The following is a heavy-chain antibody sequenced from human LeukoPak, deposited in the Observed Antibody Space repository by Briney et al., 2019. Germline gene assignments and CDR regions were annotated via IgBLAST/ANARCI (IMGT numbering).Heavy chain of an antibody. V-gene: IGHV5-51*01. D-gene: IGHD4-17*01. CDR2: IYPGDSDT. CDR1: GYSFSTYW. CDR3: ARLGYGDSNCFDP. J-gene: IGHJ5*02. Sequence: GESLKISCKGSGYSFSTYWIAWVRQMPGKGLEWMGIIYPGDSDTRYSPSFQAQVTISADKSISTAYLQWSSLKASDTAMYYCARLGYGDSNCFDPWGQGILVAVSS.